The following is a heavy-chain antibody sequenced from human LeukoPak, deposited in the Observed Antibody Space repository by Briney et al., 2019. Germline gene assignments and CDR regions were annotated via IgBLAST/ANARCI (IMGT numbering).Heavy chain of an antibody. D-gene: IGHD3-22*01. J-gene: IGHJ6*03. Sequence: SETLSLTCTVSGGAISSYYWSWIRQPPGKGLEWIGNIYYSGSTNYNPSLKSRVTISVDTSKNQFSLKLSSVTAADTAVYYCTRGSIAYYYMDVWGKGTTVTISS. CDR1: GGAISSYY. CDR3: TRGSIAYYYMDV. V-gene: IGHV4-59*01. CDR2: IYYSGST.